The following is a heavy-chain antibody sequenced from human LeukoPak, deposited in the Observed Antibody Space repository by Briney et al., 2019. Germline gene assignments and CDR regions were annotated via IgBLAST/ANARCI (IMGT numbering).Heavy chain of an antibody. CDR2: ISYDGSDE. CDR1: GFTFSSYA. D-gene: IGHD6-19*01. J-gene: IGHJ4*02. Sequence: GGSLRLSCAASGFTFSSYAMHWVRPAPGKGLEWVALISYDGSDEYYADSVKGRFTISRENSKNTLYLQMNSLRADDTAVYYCAKPDSTPYTSGWFDFDIWGQGTLVTVSS. V-gene: IGHV3-30*18. CDR3: AKPDSTPYTSGWFDFDI.